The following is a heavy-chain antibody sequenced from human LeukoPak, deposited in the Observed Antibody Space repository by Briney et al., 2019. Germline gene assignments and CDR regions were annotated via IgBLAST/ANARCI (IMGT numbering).Heavy chain of an antibody. CDR3: ARDYWWNYDY. CDR2: ISKDGSDK. J-gene: IGHJ4*02. Sequence: GRSLRLSCAASGFTFSDYAMHWVRQAPGKGLEWVAIISKDGSDKYYPGSVRGRFTISRDNSKNTIYLQMDSLRAEDTAIYYCARDYWWNYDYWGQGTLVTVSS. V-gene: IGHV3-30-3*01. D-gene: IGHD1-7*01. CDR1: GFTFSDYA.